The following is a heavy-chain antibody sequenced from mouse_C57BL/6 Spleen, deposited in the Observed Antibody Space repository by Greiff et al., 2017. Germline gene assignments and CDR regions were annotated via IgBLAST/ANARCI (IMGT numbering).Heavy chain of an antibody. CDR1: GFNIKDYY. CDR2: IDPEDGET. V-gene: IGHV14-2*01. Sequence: EVNVVESGAELVKPGASVKLSCTASGFNIKDYYMHWVKQRTEPGLEWIGRIDPEDGETKYAPKFQGKATITADTSSNPSYLQLSSLTSEDTAVYYCARRVGYFDYWGQGTTLTVSS. CDR3: ARRVGYFDY. J-gene: IGHJ2*01.